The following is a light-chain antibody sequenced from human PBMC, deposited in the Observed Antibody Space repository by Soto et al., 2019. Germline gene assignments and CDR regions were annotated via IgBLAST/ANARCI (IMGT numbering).Light chain of an antibody. CDR3: SSYTTSSTLVV. V-gene: IGLV2-14*03. CDR1: SSDVGGYNY. J-gene: IGLJ2*01. Sequence: QSVLTQPASVSGSPGQSITISCTGTSSDVGGYNYVSWYQQHPGKAPKLMIYDVSNRPSGISNRFSGSESGNTASLTISGLQAEDEADYYCSSYTTSSTLVVLGGGTQLTVL. CDR2: DVS.